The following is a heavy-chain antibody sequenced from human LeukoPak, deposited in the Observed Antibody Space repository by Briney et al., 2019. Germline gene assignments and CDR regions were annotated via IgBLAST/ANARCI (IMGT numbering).Heavy chain of an antibody. CDR1: GFTFSSYS. CDR3: ARESAAITN. J-gene: IGHJ4*02. D-gene: IGHD2-2*02. CDR2: ISSSSSYI. V-gene: IGHV3-21*01. Sequence: RGSLRLSCAASGFTFSSYSMNWVRQAPGKGLEWVSSISSSSSYIYYADSVKGRFTISRDNAKNSLYLQMNSLRAEDTAVYYCARESAAITNWGQGSLVTVRS.